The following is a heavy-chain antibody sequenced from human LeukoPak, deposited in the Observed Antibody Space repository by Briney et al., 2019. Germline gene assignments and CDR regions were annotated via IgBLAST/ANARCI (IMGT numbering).Heavy chain of an antibody. CDR3: VRAALWFGEGPAFDS. J-gene: IGHJ4*02. V-gene: IGHV3-53*01. D-gene: IGHD3-10*01. CDR1: GVTVGRNY. CDR2: IYGGGTT. Sequence: GGSLRLSCAASGVTVGRNYMTWVRQAPGKGLKWVSIIYGGGTTDYADSVKGRFTISRDNSKNTLYLQMNNLRAEDTAIYYCVRAALWFGEGPAFDSWGQGTLVTVSS.